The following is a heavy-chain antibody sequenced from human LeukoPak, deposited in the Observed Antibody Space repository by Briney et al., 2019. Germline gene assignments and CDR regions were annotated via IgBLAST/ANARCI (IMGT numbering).Heavy chain of an antibody. CDR2: IFYSGST. J-gene: IGHJ4*02. D-gene: IGHD1-26*01. CDR1: GGSISGYY. CDR3: ARGEWDLLFDY. V-gene: IGHV4-59*01. Sequence: PSETLSLTCTVSGGSISGYYWSWIRQPPGKGLEWIGYIFYSGSTNYNPSLKSRVTMSVDTSKNQFSLKLSSVTAADTAVYYCARGEWDLLFDYWGQGTLVTVSS.